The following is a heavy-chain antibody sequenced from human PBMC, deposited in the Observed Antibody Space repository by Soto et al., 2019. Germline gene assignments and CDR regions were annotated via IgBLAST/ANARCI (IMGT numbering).Heavy chain of an antibody. Sequence: GGSLRLSCAASGFIFSSFAMCWVRQAPGKGLEWVSVISGSGGTTSYADSVKGRFTISRDNSKRMLYLQMSSLRAEDTAVYYCAKDQRYSSSWYPFDYWGQGTLVTVSS. CDR1: GFIFSSFA. J-gene: IGHJ4*02. D-gene: IGHD6-13*01. CDR2: ISGSGGTT. V-gene: IGHV3-23*01. CDR3: AKDQRYSSSWYPFDY.